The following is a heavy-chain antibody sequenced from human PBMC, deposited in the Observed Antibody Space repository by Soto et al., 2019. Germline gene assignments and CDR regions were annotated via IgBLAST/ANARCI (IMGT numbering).Heavy chain of an antibody. V-gene: IGHV3-11*01. J-gene: IGHJ4*02. D-gene: IGHD5-18*01. CDR3: ARDRYSYGPYYLDY. Sequence: QVQLVESGGDLVQPGGSLRLSCAASGFTFSDYYMSWIRQAPGKGLEWVSSITSSGSTTYYTDSVKGRFTISSDNAKNALYLQINNLTAADTAVYYCARDRYSYGPYYLDYWGQGTLVTVSS. CDR1: GFTFSDYY. CDR2: ITSSGSTT.